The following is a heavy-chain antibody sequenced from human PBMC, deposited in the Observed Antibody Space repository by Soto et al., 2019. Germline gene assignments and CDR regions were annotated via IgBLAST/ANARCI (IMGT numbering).Heavy chain of an antibody. CDR2: VCPGGRT. J-gene: IGHJ5*02. Sequence: QVRLQQWGAGLVRPSETLSLTCAVYGGSFNNYCWSWIRQPPGKGLEWIGEVCPGGRTNYSPTLKREARIAVEGSKNQFSLRLTSVTVADTAVYYCARGDYGQYDAYNWFDPWGQGNLVIVAS. D-gene: IGHD3-10*01. V-gene: IGHV4-34*02. CDR3: ARGDYGQYDAYNWFDP. CDR1: GGSFNNYC.